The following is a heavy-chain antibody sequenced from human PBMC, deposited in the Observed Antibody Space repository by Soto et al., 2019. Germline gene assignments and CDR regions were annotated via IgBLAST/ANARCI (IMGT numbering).Heavy chain of an antibody. CDR2: INPNSGGT. Sequence: PAEVTCKDSGGTFSSYAISWVRQAPGQGLEWMGWINPNSGGTNYAQKFQGRVTMTRDTSISTAYMELSRLRSDDTAVYYCAGIAAAGTGNDYWGQGTLVT. V-gene: IGHV1-2*02. CDR3: AGIAAAGTGNDY. D-gene: IGHD6-13*01. CDR1: GGTFSSYA. J-gene: IGHJ4*02.